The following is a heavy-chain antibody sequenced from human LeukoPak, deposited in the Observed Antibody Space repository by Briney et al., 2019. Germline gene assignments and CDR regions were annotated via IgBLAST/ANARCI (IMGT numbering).Heavy chain of an antibody. CDR3: ARDKVWFDP. CDR1: GGSISSYY. V-gene: IGHV4-59*01. J-gene: IGHJ5*02. Sequence: SETLSLTCTVSGGSISSYYWSWIRQPPGKGLEWIGYIYYSGSTNYNPSLKSRVTISVDTSKNQFSLKLSSVTAADTAVYYCARDKVWFDPWGQGTLVTVPS. CDR2: IYYSGST.